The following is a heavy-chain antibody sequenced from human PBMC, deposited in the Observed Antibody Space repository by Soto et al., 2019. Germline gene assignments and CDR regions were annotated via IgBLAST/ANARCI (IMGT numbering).Heavy chain of an antibody. Sequence: DLEWLAHIFSNDEKSYSTSLKSRLSISKDTSKSQVVLTMTNMDPVDTATYYCARGLATLPVFAFDIWGQGTMVTVSS. CDR2: IFSNDEK. V-gene: IGHV2-26*01. CDR3: ARGLATLPVFAFDI. J-gene: IGHJ3*02. D-gene: IGHD6-6*01.